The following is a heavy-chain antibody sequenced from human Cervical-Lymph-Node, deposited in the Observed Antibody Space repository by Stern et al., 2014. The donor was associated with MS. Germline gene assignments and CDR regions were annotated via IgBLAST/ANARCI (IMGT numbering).Heavy chain of an antibody. D-gene: IGHD4-11*01. CDR3: ARGGNSIRWFDP. V-gene: IGHV5-51*01. Sequence: EVQLEESGAEVKKPGESLKISCKVSGYRFTSYWIGWVRQIPGKGLEWMGIIYPGDFDTRYTPSFQGQVTISADKSPSTAYLRRRSLKASDTAMYYCARGGNSIRWFDPWGQGTLVTVSS. CDR2: IYPGDFDT. CDR1: GYRFTSYW. J-gene: IGHJ5*02.